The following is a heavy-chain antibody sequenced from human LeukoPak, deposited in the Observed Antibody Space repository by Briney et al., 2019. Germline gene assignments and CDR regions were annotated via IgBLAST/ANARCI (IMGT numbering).Heavy chain of an antibody. CDR3: ARGWHSSGHCDAFDI. D-gene: IGHD3-22*01. V-gene: IGHV3-30*03. CDR1: ASTFSTYV. Sequence: GGSLRLSCVASASTFSTYVMHWVRQAPGRGLEWVAGLSVDGRSVHYPDSFRGRFTVSRDNSYNTLYLQLNGLRDADTAVYYCARGWHSSGHCDAFDIWGQGTRVTVSP. CDR2: LSVDGRSV. J-gene: IGHJ3*02.